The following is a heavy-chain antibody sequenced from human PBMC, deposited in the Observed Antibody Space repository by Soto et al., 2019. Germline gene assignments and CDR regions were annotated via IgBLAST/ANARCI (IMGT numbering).Heavy chain of an antibody. D-gene: IGHD3-3*01. CDR2: ISGSGGST. Sequence: EVQLLESGGGLVQPGGSLRLACAASGFTFSSSAMSWVRQAPGKGLEWVSAISGSGGSTYYADSVKGRFTISRDNSKNTLYLQMNSLRDEDTAVYYCARSPTTLSYYDFWSGYYGNWFDPWGQGTLVTVSS. CDR3: ARSPTTLSYYDFWSGYYGNWFDP. CDR1: GFTFSSSA. J-gene: IGHJ5*02. V-gene: IGHV3-23*01.